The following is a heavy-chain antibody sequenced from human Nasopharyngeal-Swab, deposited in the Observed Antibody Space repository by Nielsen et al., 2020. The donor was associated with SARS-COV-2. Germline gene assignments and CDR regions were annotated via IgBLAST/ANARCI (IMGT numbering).Heavy chain of an antibody. V-gene: IGHV4-39*01. J-gene: IGHJ4*02. Sequence: WIRQPAGKGLEWIGSIYYSGSTYYNPSLKSRVTISVDTSKNQFSLKLSSVTAADTAVYYCARRGVVVRGGYYFDYWGQGTLVTVSS. CDR2: IYYSGST. CDR3: ARRGVVVRGGYYFDY. D-gene: IGHD2-15*01.